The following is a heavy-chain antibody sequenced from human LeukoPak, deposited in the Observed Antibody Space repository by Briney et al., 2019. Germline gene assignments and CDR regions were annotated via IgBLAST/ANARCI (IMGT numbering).Heavy chain of an antibody. Sequence: SETLSLTCAVYGGSFSGYYWSWIRQPPGRGLEWIGYIYYSGSTFYNPSLKSRLSISVDTSKNQFSLKLSSVTAADTAVYYCARRRGDNKTYYFDYWGQGTLVTVSS. CDR1: GGSFSGYY. V-gene: IGHV4-34*01. J-gene: IGHJ4*02. CDR3: ARRRGDNKTYYFDY. CDR2: IYYSGST. D-gene: IGHD3-16*01.